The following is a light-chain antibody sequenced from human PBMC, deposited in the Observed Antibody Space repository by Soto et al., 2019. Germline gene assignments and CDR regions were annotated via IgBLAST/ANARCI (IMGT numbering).Light chain of an antibody. V-gene: IGKV3-20*01. J-gene: IGKJ4*01. CDR1: QSFNNNY. CDR3: QQYGSSSRT. Sequence: EVVLTQSPGTLSLSPGERATLSCRASQSFNNNYIAWYQQKPGQAPGLLIYGSSSRATGIPDRFSGSGSGTDFPLTISRLEPEDFAVYCCQQYGSSSRTFGGGTKVEIK. CDR2: GSS.